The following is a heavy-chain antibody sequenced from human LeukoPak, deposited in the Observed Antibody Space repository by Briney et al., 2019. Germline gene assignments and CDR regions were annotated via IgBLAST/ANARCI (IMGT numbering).Heavy chain of an antibody. D-gene: IGHD4-17*01. J-gene: IGHJ4*02. CDR3: AKDLPDYGDYIEGY. V-gene: IGHV3-23*01. CDR2: ISGSGGST. CDR1: GFTFSSFA. Sequence: PGGSLRLSCAASGFTFSSFAMSWVRQAPGKGLEWVSTISGSGGSTNYADSVKSRFTFSRDNSRNTVYLQMNSLRAEDTAVYYCAKDLPDYGDYIEGYWGQGTLVTVSS.